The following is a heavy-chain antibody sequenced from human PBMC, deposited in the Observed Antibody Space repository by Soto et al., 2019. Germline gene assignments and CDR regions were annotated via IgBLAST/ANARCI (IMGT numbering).Heavy chain of an antibody. CDR3: ASHFGTEGYGDFDI. Sequence: SETLSLTCALSGGSVSSDYWWTWVRQPPGKGLEWIGEIFHRGSTNYNAALKSRVIISIDKSNNQLSLTLTSVTAADTAVYYCASHFGTEGYGDFDIWGQGTMVTVSS. V-gene: IGHV4-4*02. CDR1: GGSVSSDYW. J-gene: IGHJ3*02. D-gene: IGHD2-21*02. CDR2: IFHRGST.